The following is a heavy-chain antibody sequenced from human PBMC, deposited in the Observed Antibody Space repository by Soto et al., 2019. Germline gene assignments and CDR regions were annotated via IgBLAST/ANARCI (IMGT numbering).Heavy chain of an antibody. V-gene: IGHV1-18*01. CDR1: GYTFTSYG. CDR3: ARVGESSSSWYFWFDP. D-gene: IGHD6-13*01. Sequence: ASVKVSCKASGYTFTSYGISWVRQAPGQGLEWMGWISAYNGNTNYAQKLQGRVTMTTDTSTSTAYMELRSLRSDDTAVYYCARVGESSSSWYFWFDPWGQGTLVTVSS. CDR2: ISAYNGNT. J-gene: IGHJ5*02.